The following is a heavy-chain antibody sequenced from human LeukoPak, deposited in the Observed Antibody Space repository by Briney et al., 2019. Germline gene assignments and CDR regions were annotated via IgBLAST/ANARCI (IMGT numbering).Heavy chain of an antibody. CDR2: IYYSGST. Sequence: SETLSLTCTVSGGSISSSSYYWGWIRQPPGKGLEWIGSIYYSGSTYYNPSLKSRFTISVDTSKNQFSLKLSSVTAADTAVYYCARQVGGVIDIWGQGTMVTVSS. J-gene: IGHJ3*02. CDR3: ARQVGGVIDI. V-gene: IGHV4-39*01. CDR1: GGSISSSSYY. D-gene: IGHD3-16*01.